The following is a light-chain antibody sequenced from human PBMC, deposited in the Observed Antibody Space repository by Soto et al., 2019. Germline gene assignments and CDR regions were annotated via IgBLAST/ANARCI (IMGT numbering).Light chain of an antibody. Sequence: EIVLTQSPGTLSLSPGERATLSCRASQSVSHSFLAWYQQKPGQAPRLLIYGASNMATGIPDRFSGSGSGTDFTLTISRLEPEDFAVYYCQQYVTSPWAFGQGTKVEIE. CDR3: QQYVTSPWA. V-gene: IGKV3-20*01. CDR2: GAS. J-gene: IGKJ1*01. CDR1: QSVSHSF.